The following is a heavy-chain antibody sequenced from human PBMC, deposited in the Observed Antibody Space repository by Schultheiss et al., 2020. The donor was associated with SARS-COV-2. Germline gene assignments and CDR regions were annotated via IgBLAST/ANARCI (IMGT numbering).Heavy chain of an antibody. CDR1: GFTFSSYW. V-gene: IGHV3-23*01. J-gene: IGHJ3*02. CDR2: ISGSGGST. Sequence: GGSLRLSCAASGFTFSSYWMSWVRQAPGKGLEWVSAISGSGGSTYYADSVKGRFTISRDNSKNTLYLQMNSLKTEDTAVYYCARDMGKYCSGGSCYSGAFDIWGQGTMVTGSS. CDR3: ARDMGKYCSGGSCYSGAFDI. D-gene: IGHD2-15*01.